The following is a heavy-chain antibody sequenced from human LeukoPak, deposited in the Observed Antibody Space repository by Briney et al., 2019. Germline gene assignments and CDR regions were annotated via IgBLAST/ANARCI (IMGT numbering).Heavy chain of an antibody. CDR1: GYSFTSYW. CDR3: ARRRYENWGLQFRAYDAFDI. V-gene: IGHV5-51*01. J-gene: IGHJ3*02. CDR2: IYPGDSDT. Sequence: GESLKISCKGSGYSFTSYWIGWVRQMPGKGLEWMGIIYPGDSDTRYSPSFQGQVTISADKSISTAYLQWSSLKASDTAMYYCARRRYENWGLQFRAYDAFDIWGQGTMVTVSS. D-gene: IGHD5-24*01.